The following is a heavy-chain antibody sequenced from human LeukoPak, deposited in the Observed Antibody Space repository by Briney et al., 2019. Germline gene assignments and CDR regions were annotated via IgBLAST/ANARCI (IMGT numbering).Heavy chain of an antibody. CDR2: ISGSGGST. J-gene: IGHJ2*01. V-gene: IGHV3-23*01. CDR1: GFTFSNLA. Sequence: GGSLRLSCAASGFTFSNLAMNWVRQAPGKGLEWVSAISGSGGSTYYADSVKGQFTISRDNSKSTLYLQMNSLRAEDTAVYYCAKDSIRSYWYFDLWGRGTLVTVSS. CDR3: AKDSIRSYWYFDL. D-gene: IGHD2-2*01.